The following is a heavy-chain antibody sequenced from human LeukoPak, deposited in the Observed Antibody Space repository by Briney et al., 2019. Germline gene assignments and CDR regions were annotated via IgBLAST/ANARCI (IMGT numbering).Heavy chain of an antibody. Sequence: PRGSLRLSCAASGFTFSSYAMSWVRQAPGKGLEWVSAISGSGGSTYYADSVKGRFTISRDNSKNTLYLQMNSLRAEDTAVYYCAKSRGIGVRGVIISRGFDYWGQGTLVTVSS. V-gene: IGHV3-23*01. CDR1: GFTFSSYA. CDR2: ISGSGGST. D-gene: IGHD3-10*01. CDR3: AKSRGIGVRGVIISRGFDY. J-gene: IGHJ4*02.